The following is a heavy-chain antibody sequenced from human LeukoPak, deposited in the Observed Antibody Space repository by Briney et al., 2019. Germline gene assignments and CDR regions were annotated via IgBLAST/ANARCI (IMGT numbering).Heavy chain of an antibody. D-gene: IGHD3-10*01. Sequence: GGSLRLSCAASGFTFSNAWMSWVRQAPGKGLEWVGRIKSKTDGGTTDYAAPVKGRFTISRDDSKNTLHLQMNSLKTEDTAVYYCTTDWQITMVRGVINLDYWGQGTLVTVSS. J-gene: IGHJ4*02. V-gene: IGHV3-15*01. CDR3: TTDWQITMVRGVINLDY. CDR2: IKSKTDGGTT. CDR1: GFTFSNAW.